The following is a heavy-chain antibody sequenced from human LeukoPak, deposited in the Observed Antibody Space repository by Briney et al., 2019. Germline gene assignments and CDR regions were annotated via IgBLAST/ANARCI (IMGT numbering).Heavy chain of an antibody. CDR3: ARDPLTLYDYYMDV. V-gene: IGHV3-7*01. CDR2: IKQDGSEK. D-gene: IGHD3-9*01. CDR1: GFTFSSYW. Sequence: GGSLRLSCAASGFTFSSYWMSWVRQAPGKGLEWVAKIKQDGSEKYYGDSVKGRFTISRDNAKNSLYLQMNSLRAEDTAVYYCARDPLTLYDYYMDVWGKGTTVTVSS. J-gene: IGHJ6*03.